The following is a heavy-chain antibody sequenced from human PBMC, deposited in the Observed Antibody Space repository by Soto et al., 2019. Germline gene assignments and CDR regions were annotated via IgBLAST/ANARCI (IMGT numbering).Heavy chain of an antibody. CDR3: AKSIMRYDFWSGYSAPIDY. D-gene: IGHD3-3*01. V-gene: IGHV3-23*01. J-gene: IGHJ4*02. CDR2: ISGSGGST. Sequence: GGSLRLSCAASGFTFSSYAMSWVRQAPGKGLEWVSVISGSGGSTYYADSVKGRFTISRDNSKNTLYLQMNSLRAEDTAVYYCAKSIMRYDFWSGYSAPIDYWGQGTLVTVSS. CDR1: GFTFSSYA.